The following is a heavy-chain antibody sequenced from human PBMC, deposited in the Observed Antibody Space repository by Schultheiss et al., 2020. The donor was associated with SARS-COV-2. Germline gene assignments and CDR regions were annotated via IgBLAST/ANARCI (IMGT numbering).Heavy chain of an antibody. CDR2: VYSSGSA. J-gene: IGHJ4*02. D-gene: IGHD4-17*01. CDR3: AREEDYGDYYFDY. CDR1: GFTFSSYW. Sequence: GESLKISCAASGFTFSSYWMSWVRQAPGKGLEWVSVVYSSGSAYYADSVKGRFTISRDNSKNTVYLQMNSLRTEDTAMYHCAREEDYGDYYFDYWGQGTLVTVSS. V-gene: IGHV3-66*03.